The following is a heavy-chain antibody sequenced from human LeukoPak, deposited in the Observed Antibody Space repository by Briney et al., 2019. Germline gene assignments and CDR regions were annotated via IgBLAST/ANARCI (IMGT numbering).Heavy chain of an antibody. V-gene: IGHV4-30-4*08. D-gene: IGHD3-10*01. CDR1: GGSISSGDYY. CDR3: VWGSGMEGDY. J-gene: IGHJ4*02. Sequence: PSETLSLTCTVSGGSISSGDYYWSWIRRPPGKGLEWIGYIYYSGSTYYNPSLKSRVTISVDTSKNQFSLKLSSVTAADTAVYYCVWGSGMEGDYWGQGTLVTVSS. CDR2: IYYSGST.